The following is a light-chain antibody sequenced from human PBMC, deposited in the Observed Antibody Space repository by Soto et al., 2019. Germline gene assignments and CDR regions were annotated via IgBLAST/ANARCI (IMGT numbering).Light chain of an antibody. Sequence: EMVLTHSPATFSLSPCESATLSFRASQNINRYLAWYHQKPGQPPRLLIYDASTRATGIPARLSGSGSGTDFTLTISSLEPEDFAVYYCQQRSNWPITFGQGTRLEIK. CDR3: QQRSNWPIT. J-gene: IGKJ5*01. V-gene: IGKV3-11*01. CDR2: DAS. CDR1: QNINRY.